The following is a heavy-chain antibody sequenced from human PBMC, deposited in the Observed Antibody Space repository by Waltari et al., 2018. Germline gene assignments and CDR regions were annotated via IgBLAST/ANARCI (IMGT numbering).Heavy chain of an antibody. CDR2: ISYDGSNK. J-gene: IGHJ4*02. D-gene: IGHD5-12*01. CDR1: GYTFTSYD. V-gene: IGHV3-30-3*01. Sequence: QVQLVQSGAEVKKPGASVKVSCKASGYTFTSYDINWVRQAPGKGMEWVAVISYDGSNKYYADSVKSRFTISRDNSKNELYLQMNSLRAEDTAVYYCASLEMATPQEVYWGQGTLVTVSS. CDR3: ASLEMATPQEVY.